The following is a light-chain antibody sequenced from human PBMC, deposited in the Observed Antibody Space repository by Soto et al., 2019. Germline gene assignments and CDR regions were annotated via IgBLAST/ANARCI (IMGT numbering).Light chain of an antibody. Sequence: QSALTQPPSASGSPGQSVTISCTGSSSDVGGYNYVSWYQQHPGKAPKLLIYTDIHRPAGVPDRFSGSKSGTSASLAISGLESEDEADYYCAAWDDSLNGWVFGGGTKLTVL. CDR1: SSDVGGYNY. CDR3: AAWDDSLNGWV. V-gene: IGLV2-8*01. CDR2: TDI. J-gene: IGLJ3*02.